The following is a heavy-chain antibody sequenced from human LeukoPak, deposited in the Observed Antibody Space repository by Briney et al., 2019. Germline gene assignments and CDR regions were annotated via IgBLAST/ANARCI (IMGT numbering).Heavy chain of an antibody. Sequence: PGGSLRLSCAASGFTFSGSAMHWVRQASGKGLEWVGRIRSKANSYATAYAASVKGGFTISRDDSKNTAYPQMNSLKTGDTAVYYCTRSIAVEAWGQGTLVTVSS. CDR1: GFTFSGSA. CDR2: IRSKANSYAT. V-gene: IGHV3-73*01. CDR3: TRSIAVEA. D-gene: IGHD6-19*01. J-gene: IGHJ5*02.